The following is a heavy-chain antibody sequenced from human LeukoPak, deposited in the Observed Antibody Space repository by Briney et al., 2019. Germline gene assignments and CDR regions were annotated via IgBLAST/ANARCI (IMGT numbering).Heavy chain of an antibody. CDR3: ARGTWIQLWKYNWFDP. J-gene: IGHJ5*02. Sequence: SETLSLTCTVSGGSISSGGYYWSWIRQHPGKGLEWIGYIYYSGSTYYNPSLKSRVTISVETSKNQFSLKLSSVTAADTAVYYCARGTWIQLWKYNWFDPWGQGTLVTVSS. V-gene: IGHV4-31*03. CDR2: IYYSGST. D-gene: IGHD5-18*01. CDR1: GGSISSGGYY.